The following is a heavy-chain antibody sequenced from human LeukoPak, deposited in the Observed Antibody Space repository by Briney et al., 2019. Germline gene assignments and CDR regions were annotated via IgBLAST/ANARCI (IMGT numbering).Heavy chain of an antibody. D-gene: IGHD1-26*01. CDR1: GFAFNDYA. J-gene: IGHJ3*02. CDR2: ITWNSGRV. CDR3: AKGLGIGSLIVDALDM. V-gene: IGHV3-9*03. Sequence: GGSLRLSCAASGFAFNDYAIHSVRPIPGKGVGRVSGITWNSGRVLNADSVKGRFTISRDNAKKSLYLQMDSLKTEDMALYYCAKGLGIGSLIVDALDMWGQGTMVTVSS.